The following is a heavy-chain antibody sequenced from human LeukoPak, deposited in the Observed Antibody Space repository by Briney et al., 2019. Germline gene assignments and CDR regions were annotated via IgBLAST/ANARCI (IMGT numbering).Heavy chain of an antibody. V-gene: IGHV3-30-3*01. CDR3: AREYFEWDYGGTSEDY. CDR2: ISYDGSNK. CDR1: GFTFSSYA. J-gene: IGHJ4*02. Sequence: PGRSLRLSCAASGFTFSSYAMHWVRQAPGKGLEWVAVISYDGSNKYYADSVKGRITISRDNSKNTLYLQMNSLRAEDTAVYYCAREYFEWDYGGTSEDYWGQGTLVTVSS. D-gene: IGHD4-23*01.